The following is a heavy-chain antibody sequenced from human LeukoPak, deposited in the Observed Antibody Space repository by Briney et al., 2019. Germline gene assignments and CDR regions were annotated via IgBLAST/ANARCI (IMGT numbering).Heavy chain of an antibody. V-gene: IGHV4-34*01. J-gene: IGHJ4*02. CDR1: GGSFSGYY. CDR3: ARGITMPRDWGFYRPLGYFDY. CDR2: INHSGST. D-gene: IGHD3-10*01. Sequence: PSETLSLTCAVYGGSFSGYYWSWIRQPPGKGLEWIGEINHSGSTNYNPSLKSRVTISVDTSKNQFSLKLSSVTAADTAVYYCARGITMPRDWGFYRPLGYFDYWGQGTLVTVSS.